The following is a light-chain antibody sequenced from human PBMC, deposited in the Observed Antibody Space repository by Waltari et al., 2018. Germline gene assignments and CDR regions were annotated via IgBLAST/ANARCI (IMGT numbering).Light chain of an antibody. CDR1: SSDVGRYNL. V-gene: IGLV2-23*01. CDR3: SSFAGSSTL. J-gene: IGLJ2*01. CDR2: EGT. Sequence: QSALTQPASVSGSPGQSITISCTGTSSDVGRYNLVSWYHQYPGTAPKLMIYEGTERPSGVSNRFSGSKSGNTASLTISGLQAEDEADYYCSSFAGSSTLFGGGTKLTVL.